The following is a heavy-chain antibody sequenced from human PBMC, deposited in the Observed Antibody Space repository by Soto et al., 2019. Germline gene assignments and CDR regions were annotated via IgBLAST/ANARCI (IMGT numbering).Heavy chain of an antibody. CDR3: IRESAVRFDP. Sequence: GGSLRLSCAAPGFTFNSNWMHWVRQAPGKGLVWVSRINSDGSSTSYADSVKGRFTISRDNAKNTLYLQMNSLRAEDTAVYYCIRESAVRFDPWGQGILVTVSS. V-gene: IGHV3-74*01. J-gene: IGHJ5*02. CDR2: INSDGSST. D-gene: IGHD6-19*01. CDR1: GFTFNSNW.